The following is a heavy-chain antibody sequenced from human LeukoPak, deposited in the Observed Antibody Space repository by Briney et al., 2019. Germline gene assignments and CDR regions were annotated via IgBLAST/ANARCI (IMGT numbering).Heavy chain of an antibody. J-gene: IGHJ6*03. Sequence: GGSLRLFCTASGFTTHYWLNWVRQSPGKGLEWVANIDRDGGVQNFVVSVEGCFTMSRERAKSALAVKLQRIRAKDKAVYYCPGGSGKVLSSEYYYYMDVGGTGNAVTVSS. CDR1: GFTTHYW. V-gene: IGHV3-7*01. D-gene: IGHD2/OR15-2a*01. CDR2: IDRDGGVQ. CDR3: PGGSGKVLSSEYYYYMDV.